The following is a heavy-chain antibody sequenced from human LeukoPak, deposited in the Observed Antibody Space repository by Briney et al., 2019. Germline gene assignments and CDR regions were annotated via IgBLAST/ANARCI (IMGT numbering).Heavy chain of an antibody. V-gene: IGHV4-59*01. CDR2: ISYTGST. D-gene: IGHD4-11*01. CDR3: ARDPAANNYAPPHFGY. J-gene: IGHJ4*02. Sequence: SETLSLTCTVSGGSIIGYDWSWIRQPPGKGLEWIGYISYTGSTKFSPSLKSRLAMSVDTSKNQFSLKLSSVTAADTAVYYCARDPAANNYAPPHFGYWGQGTLVTVSS. CDR1: GGSIIGYD.